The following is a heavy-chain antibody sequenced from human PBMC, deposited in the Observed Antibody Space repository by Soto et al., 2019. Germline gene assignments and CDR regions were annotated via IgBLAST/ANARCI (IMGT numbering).Heavy chain of an antibody. CDR3: ARANTLYCGGDCPYFDY. V-gene: IGHV3-74*01. CDR2: INSDGSST. CDR1: GFTFSSYW. J-gene: IGHJ4*02. Sequence: PGASLRLSCAASGFTFSSYWMHCVRQAPGKGLVWVSRINSDGSSTSYADSVKGRFTISRDNAKNTLYLQMNSLRAEDTAVYYCARANTLYCGGDCPYFDYWGQGT. D-gene: IGHD2-21*02.